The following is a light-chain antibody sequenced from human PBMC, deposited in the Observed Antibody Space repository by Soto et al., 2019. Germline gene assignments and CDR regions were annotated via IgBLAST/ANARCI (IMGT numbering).Light chain of an antibody. CDR2: GAS. CDR3: QSYNDWPLT. Sequence: EIVLTQSPGTPSVSPGERATLSCRASQTVSRNLAWYQQRPGQAPRLLIYGASTRASGIPTRFSGSGSGTEFTLTISSLQSEDFAVYFCQSYNDWPLTFGGGTKVDIK. J-gene: IGKJ4*01. V-gene: IGKV3D-15*01. CDR1: QTVSRN.